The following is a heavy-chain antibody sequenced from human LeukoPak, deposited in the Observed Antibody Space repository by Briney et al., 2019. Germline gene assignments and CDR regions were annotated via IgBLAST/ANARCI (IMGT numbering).Heavy chain of an antibody. V-gene: IGHV3-74*01. Sequence: PGGSLRLSCAASGFTFRNHWMHWVRQAPGEGLVWVSRIKGDGTSTIYADSVKGRFTISRANAKNTVYLQMNSLKDEDTGVYYCARDAAGLDYWGQGTLVTVSS. CDR3: ARDAAGLDY. D-gene: IGHD1-14*01. J-gene: IGHJ4*02. CDR2: IKGDGTST. CDR1: GFTFRNHW.